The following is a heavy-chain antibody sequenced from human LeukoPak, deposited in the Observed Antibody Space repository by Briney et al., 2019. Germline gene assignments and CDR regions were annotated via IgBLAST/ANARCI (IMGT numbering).Heavy chain of an antibody. Sequence: SETLSLTCTVSGGSISSYYWSWIRQPPGKGLEWIGYIYYSGSTNYNPSLKSRVTISVDTSKIQFSLKLSSVTAADTAVYYCARHDARRYYGYGDWGQGTLVTVSS. J-gene: IGHJ4*02. CDR2: IYYSGST. CDR1: GGSISSYY. D-gene: IGHD3-10*01. CDR3: ARHDARRYYGYGD. V-gene: IGHV4-59*01.